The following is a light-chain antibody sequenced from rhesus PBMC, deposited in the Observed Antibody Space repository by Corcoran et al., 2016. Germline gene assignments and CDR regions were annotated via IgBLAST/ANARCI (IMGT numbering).Light chain of an antibody. CDR2: KAS. V-gene: IGKV1-74*01. CDR1: ENVNNY. J-gene: IGKJ1*01. CDR3: HHDYDAPWT. Sequence: DNQMTQSPSSLSASVGDRVTITCRASENVNNYLNWYQQKPGKAPKRLIYKASTLKSGVPSRFRGSGSGTDYTFTISSLPPEDVAAYYWHHDYDAPWTFGRGTKVDIE.